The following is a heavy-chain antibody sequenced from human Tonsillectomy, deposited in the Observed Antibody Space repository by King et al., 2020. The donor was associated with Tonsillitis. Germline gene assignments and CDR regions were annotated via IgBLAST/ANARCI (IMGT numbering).Heavy chain of an antibody. CDR2: INPNTGTP. V-gene: IGHV7-4-1*02. CDR1: GYTFTTYA. J-gene: IGHJ2*01. CDR3: AGVCAQWLGPSSWYFDL. D-gene: IGHD6-19*01. Sequence: VQLVESGSELKKPGASVKVSCKASGYTFTTYALSWVRQAPGQGLEWMGWINPNTGTPTYAQGFTGRFVLSLDTSVSTTYLQINNLQAEDTAVYYCAGVCAQWLGPSSWYFDLWGRGTLVTVSS.